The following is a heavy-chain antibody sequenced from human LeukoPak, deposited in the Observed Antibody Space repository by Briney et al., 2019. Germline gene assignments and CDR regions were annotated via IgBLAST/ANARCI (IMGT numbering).Heavy chain of an antibody. Sequence: SETLSLTCTVSSGSISSYYWSWIRQPPGKGLEWIGYIYYSGSTNYNPSLKSRVTISVDASKNQFSLKLSSATAADTAVYYCARDSGYNYFDYWGQGTLVTVSS. V-gene: IGHV4-59*01. J-gene: IGHJ4*02. D-gene: IGHD5-12*01. CDR3: ARDSGYNYFDY. CDR2: IYYSGST. CDR1: SGSISSYY.